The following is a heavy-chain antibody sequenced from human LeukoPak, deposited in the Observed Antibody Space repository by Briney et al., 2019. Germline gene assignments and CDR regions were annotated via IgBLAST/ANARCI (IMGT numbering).Heavy chain of an antibody. Sequence: AGGSLRLSCAASGFTFSGYGMHWVRQAPGKGLEWVAVISYDGSNKYYADSVKGRFTIAGDNSKNILYLQMNSLRADDTAVYYCAKDMHYDRSGYYGLQFDSWGQGTLVTVSS. V-gene: IGHV3-30*18. CDR3: AKDMHYDRSGYYGLQFDS. D-gene: IGHD3-22*01. J-gene: IGHJ4*02. CDR1: GFTFSGYG. CDR2: ISYDGSNK.